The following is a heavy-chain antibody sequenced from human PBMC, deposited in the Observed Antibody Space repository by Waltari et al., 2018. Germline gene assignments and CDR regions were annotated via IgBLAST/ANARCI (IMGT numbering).Heavy chain of an antibody. CDR1: GFTVSSNY. Sequence: EVQLVESGGDLIQPGGSLRLSCAASGFTVSSNYMSWVRQAPGKGVGVVGSLYSGGSTYYRDSVKGRFTISRDSSKTTLYLQLNSLRAEDTAVYYCARDYCDRTSCSVAWGQGTLVTVSS. J-gene: IGHJ5*02. V-gene: IGHV3-53*01. CDR3: ARDYCDRTSCSVA. CDR2: LYSGGST. D-gene: IGHD2-2*01.